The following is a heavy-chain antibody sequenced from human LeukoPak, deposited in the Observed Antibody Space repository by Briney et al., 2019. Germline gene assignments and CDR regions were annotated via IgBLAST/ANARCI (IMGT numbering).Heavy chain of an antibody. J-gene: IGHJ4*02. CDR2: ISSSGSTI. V-gene: IGHV3-48*03. Sequence: GGSLRLSCAASGFAFSSDEMNWVRQAPGKGLEWVSYISSSGSTIYYADSVKGRFTISRDYAKRSLYLQMYSLRAEDTAVYYCARDGLPDYWGQGTLVTVSS. CDR3: ARDGLPDY. D-gene: IGHD5/OR15-5a*01. CDR1: GFAFSSDE.